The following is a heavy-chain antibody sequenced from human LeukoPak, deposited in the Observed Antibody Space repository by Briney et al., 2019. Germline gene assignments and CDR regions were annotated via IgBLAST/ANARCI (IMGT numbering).Heavy chain of an antibody. Sequence: ASLKLSCKTSGYTFTNYDITWVRQAPGQGLEWMGWMNPNGANTGYAQKLKGRVSITRDTSINTAYMELSSLRSEDTDVYYCAGGTNNPRNTVFGVVTLYYFDYWGQGTLVTVSS. CDR3: AGGTNNPRNTVFGVVTLYYFDY. V-gene: IGHV1-8*03. J-gene: IGHJ4*02. CDR2: MNPNGANT. CDR1: GYTFTNYD. D-gene: IGHD3-3*01.